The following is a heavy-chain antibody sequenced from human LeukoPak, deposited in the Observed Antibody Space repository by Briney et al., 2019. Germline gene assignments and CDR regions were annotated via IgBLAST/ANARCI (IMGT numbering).Heavy chain of an antibody. V-gene: IGHV1-3*01. Sequence: ASVKVSCKASGYTFTSYAMHWVRQAPGQRLEWMGWINAGNGNTKYSQKFQGRVTITRDTSASTAYMELSSLRSEDTAVYYCARAVVVVAAFDYWGQGTLVTVST. CDR1: GYTFTSYA. CDR2: INAGNGNT. D-gene: IGHD2-15*01. J-gene: IGHJ4*02. CDR3: ARAVVVVAAFDY.